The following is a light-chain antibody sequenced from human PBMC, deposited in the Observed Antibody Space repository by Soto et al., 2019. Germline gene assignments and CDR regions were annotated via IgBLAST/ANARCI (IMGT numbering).Light chain of an antibody. Sequence: DIQMTQSPSTPSASVGDRVTITCRASQSIDSWLAWYQQKPGKAPNLLIYKTSNLESGVPSRFSGSGSGTEFSLTISSLQPDDFATYYCQQYKSFSLTFGGGTRVEVK. CDR1: QSIDSW. J-gene: IGKJ4*01. CDR2: KTS. CDR3: QQYKSFSLT. V-gene: IGKV1-5*03.